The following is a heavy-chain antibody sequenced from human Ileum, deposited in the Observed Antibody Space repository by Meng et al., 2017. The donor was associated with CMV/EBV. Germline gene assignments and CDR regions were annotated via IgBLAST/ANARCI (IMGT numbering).Heavy chain of an antibody. CDR1: GFTFTTYV. CDR2: IWHDGSKK. V-gene: IGHV3-33*01. CDR3: ARGRDTGSHYTWFDP. D-gene: IGHD5-18*01. Sequence: CASSGFTFTTYVIHWVRQAPGKGPEWVAVIWHDGSKKYYADSVKARYPISRDISKNTVFLQTDSLRAEDTAVYYCARGRDTGSHYTWFDPWGQGTLVTVSS. J-gene: IGHJ5*02.